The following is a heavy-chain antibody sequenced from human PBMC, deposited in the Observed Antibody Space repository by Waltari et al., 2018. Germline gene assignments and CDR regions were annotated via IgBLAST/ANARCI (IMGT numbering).Heavy chain of an antibody. CDR3: ARDSSGMSI. CDR2: TYYSGST. V-gene: IGHV4-31*03. D-gene: IGHD3-22*01. CDR1: GRSISSCGSY. Sequence: QLQLQESGPGLVKPSQTLFLTCTVPGRSISSCGSYLSWIRQHPVKGLEWIGYTYYSGSTYYNPSLKSRITISVNTSKNQFSLKLSSVTAAETAVYYCARDSSGMSIWGQGTMVTVS. J-gene: IGHJ3*02.